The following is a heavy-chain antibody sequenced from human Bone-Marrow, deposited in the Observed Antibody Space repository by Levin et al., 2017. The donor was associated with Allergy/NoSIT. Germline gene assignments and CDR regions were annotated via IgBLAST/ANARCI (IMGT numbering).Heavy chain of an antibody. Sequence: GGSLRLSCEASGFNVGTYYMSWVRQAPGKGLEWVSVIYRDGTTYYADSVKGRFTISTDISKNTLYLQMNSLRADDTAVYYCARDLGTVRGWFDPWGQGTLVTVSS. D-gene: IGHD3-10*01. J-gene: IGHJ5*02. CDR1: GFNVGTYY. V-gene: IGHV3-53*01. CDR3: ARDLGTVRGWFDP. CDR2: IYRDGTT.